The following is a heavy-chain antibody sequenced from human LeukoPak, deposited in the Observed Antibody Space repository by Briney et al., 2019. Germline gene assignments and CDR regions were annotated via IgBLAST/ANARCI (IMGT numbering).Heavy chain of an antibody. J-gene: IGHJ4*02. V-gene: IGHV3-30-3*01. CDR2: ISYDGSNK. D-gene: IGHD3-22*01. CDR3: ARFNRAYDSSGYYYVNDY. Sequence: GGSLRLYCAASGFTFSSYAMHWVRQAPGKGLEWLAVISYDGSNKYYADSVKGRFTISRDNSKNTLYLQMNSLRAEDTAVYYCARFNRAYDSSGYYYVNDYWGQGTLVTVSS. CDR1: GFTFSSYA.